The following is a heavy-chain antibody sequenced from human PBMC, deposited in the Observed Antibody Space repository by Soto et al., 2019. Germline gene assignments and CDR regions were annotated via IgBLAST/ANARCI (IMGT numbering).Heavy chain of an antibody. J-gene: IGHJ5*02. V-gene: IGHV3-11*05. CDR3: ARDALQEYCSGGSCYTGWFDP. D-gene: IGHD2-15*01. CDR2: ISSSSSYT. CDR1: GFTFSDYY. Sequence: QVQLVESGGGLVKPGGSLRLSCAASGFTFSDYYMSWIRQAPGKGLEWVSYISSSSSYTNYADSVKGRFTISRDNAKNSLYLQMNSLRAEDTAVYYCARDALQEYCSGGSCYTGWFDPWGQGTLVTVSS.